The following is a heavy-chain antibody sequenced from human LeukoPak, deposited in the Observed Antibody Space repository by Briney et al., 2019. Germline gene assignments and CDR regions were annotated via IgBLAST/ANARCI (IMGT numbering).Heavy chain of an antibody. CDR1: GFTFSDYY. CDR3: ARVGATGPADY. D-gene: IGHD1-1*01. V-gene: IGHV3-11*06. Sequence: PGGSLRLSCVAFGFTFSDYYMSWIRQAPGKGLEWVSYISKSGSDTNVADYVRGRFTISRDNAKIPMYLQMNSLRGEDTAVYYCARVGATGPADYWGQGTLVTV. J-gene: IGHJ4*02. CDR2: ISKSGSDT.